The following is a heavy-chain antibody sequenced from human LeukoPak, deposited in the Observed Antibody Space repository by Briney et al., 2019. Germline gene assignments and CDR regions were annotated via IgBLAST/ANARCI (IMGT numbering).Heavy chain of an antibody. D-gene: IGHD3-10*02. CDR2: ISPDGRNK. Sequence: GGSLRLSCAASGVTFSSYAMHWVRQAPGNGLEWVAVISPDGRNKYDADSVKGRFTISRDNSENTLYLQMNSLRAEDTAVYYCAELGITMIGGVWGKGTTVTISS. CDR1: GVTFSSYA. V-gene: IGHV3-30*04. CDR3: AELGITMIGGV. J-gene: IGHJ6*04.